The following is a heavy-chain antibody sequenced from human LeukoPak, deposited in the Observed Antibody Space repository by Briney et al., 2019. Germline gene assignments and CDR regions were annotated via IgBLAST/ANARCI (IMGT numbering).Heavy chain of an antibody. Sequence: HSGGSLRLSCAASGFTFSSYAMSWVRQVPGKGLEWVSVISGSGDNTYYADSVKGRFTISRDNSKNMSYLQMNSLRAEDTAVYYCAKWKYSNSGIDGYWGQGTLVTVSS. CDR1: GFTFSSYA. CDR2: ISGSGDNT. J-gene: IGHJ4*02. CDR3: AKWKYSNSGIDGY. V-gene: IGHV3-23*01. D-gene: IGHD6-6*01.